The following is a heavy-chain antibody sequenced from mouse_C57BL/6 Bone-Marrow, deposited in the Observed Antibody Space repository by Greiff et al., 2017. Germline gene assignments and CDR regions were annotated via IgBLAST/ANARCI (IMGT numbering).Heavy chain of an antibody. Sequence: EVQLVESGGGLVKPGGSLKLSCAASGFTFSSYAMSWVRQTPEKRLEWVATISDGGSYTYYPDNVKGRFTISRDTAKNNLYLQMSHLKSEDTAMYYCARDVWFAYWGQGLLVTVSA. CDR3: ARDVWFAY. CDR2: ISDGGSYT. J-gene: IGHJ3*01. CDR1: GFTFSSYA. V-gene: IGHV5-4*01.